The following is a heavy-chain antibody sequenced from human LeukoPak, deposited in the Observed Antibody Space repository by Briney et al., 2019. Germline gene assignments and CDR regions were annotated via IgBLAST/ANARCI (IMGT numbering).Heavy chain of an antibody. Sequence: PGGSLRLSCAASGFTFSSYAMSWVRQAPGKGLEWVSAISGSGGSTYYADSVKGRFTISRDNSKDTLYLQMNSLRAEDTAVYYCAKDLDTAMVTSMDVWGQGTTVTVSS. CDR3: AKDLDTAMVTSMDV. D-gene: IGHD5-18*01. CDR1: GFTFSSYA. J-gene: IGHJ6*02. V-gene: IGHV3-23*01. CDR2: ISGSGGST.